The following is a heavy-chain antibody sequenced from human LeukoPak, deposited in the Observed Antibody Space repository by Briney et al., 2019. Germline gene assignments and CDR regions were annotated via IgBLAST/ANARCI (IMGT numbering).Heavy chain of an antibody. V-gene: IGHV4-34*01. CDR3: ARGRIYVVVVPAAIRRHYYYMDV. CDR1: GGSFSGYY. J-gene: IGHJ6*03. Sequence: SETLSLTCAVYGGSFSGYYWSWIRQPPGKGLEWIGEINHSGSTNYNPSLKSRVTISVDTSKNQFSLKLSSATAADTAVYYCARGRIYVVVVPAAIRRHYYYMDVWGKGTTVTVSS. CDR2: INHSGST. D-gene: IGHD2-2*01.